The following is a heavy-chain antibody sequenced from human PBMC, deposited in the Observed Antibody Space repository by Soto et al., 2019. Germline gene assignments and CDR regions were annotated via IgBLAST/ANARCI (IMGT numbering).Heavy chain of an antibody. V-gene: IGHV3-33*01. J-gene: IGHJ6*01. CDR2: IWYDGSQT. Sequence: GGSLSLSCPASRFTFNNYGIHWVRQLPGRGLRRLAVIWYDGSQTRYADSVKGRCTISRDNFQNTLYLQRDSLRAEDTAMYYCARDFTVGAIYSGVYYYSLDVWGRGTTVTVSS. D-gene: IGHD1-26*01. CDR1: RFTFNNYG. CDR3: ARDFTVGAIYSGVYYYSLDV.